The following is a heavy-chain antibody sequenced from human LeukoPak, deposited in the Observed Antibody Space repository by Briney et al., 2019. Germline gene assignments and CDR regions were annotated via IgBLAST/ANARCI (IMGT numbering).Heavy chain of an antibody. CDR2: IKQDGSEK. D-gene: IGHD3-3*01. J-gene: IGHJ5*02. CDR1: GFTFSSYW. Sequence: GGSLRLSCAASGFTFSSYWMSWVRQAPGKGLEWVANIKQDGSEKYYVDSVKGRFTISRDNAKNSLYLQMNSLRAEDTTVYYCARALPETYYDFWSGYLNWFDPWGQGTLVTVSS. V-gene: IGHV3-7*03. CDR3: ARALPETYYDFWSGYLNWFDP.